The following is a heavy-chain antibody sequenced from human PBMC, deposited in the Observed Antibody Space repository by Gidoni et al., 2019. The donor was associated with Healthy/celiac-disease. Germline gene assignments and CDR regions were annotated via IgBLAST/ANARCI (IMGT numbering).Heavy chain of an antibody. Sequence: QVQLVESGGGVVQPGRSLRLSCASSGFTFRSYGMHWVRQAPGKGLEWVAVIWYDGSNKDYADSVKGRFTISRDNSKNTLYLQMNSLRAEDTAVYYCARDRGYSGSYFDYWGQGTLVTVSS. D-gene: IGHD1-26*01. V-gene: IGHV3-33*01. CDR2: IWYDGSNK. J-gene: IGHJ4*02. CDR1: GFTFRSYG. CDR3: ARDRGYSGSYFDY.